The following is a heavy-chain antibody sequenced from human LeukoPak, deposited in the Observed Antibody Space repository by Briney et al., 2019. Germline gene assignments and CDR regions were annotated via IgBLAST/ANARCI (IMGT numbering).Heavy chain of an antibody. CDR1: GYTFTGYY. D-gene: IGHD3-3*01. CDR2: INPNSGGT. V-gene: IGHV1-2*02. CDR3: ARSDFGKAFDP. Sequence: GASVTVSCKASGYTFTGYYMHWVRQAPGQGLEWMGWINPNSGGTNDAQKFQGRVTMTRDTSISTAYMELSRLRSDDTAVYYCARSDFGKAFDPWGQGTLVTVSS. J-gene: IGHJ5*02.